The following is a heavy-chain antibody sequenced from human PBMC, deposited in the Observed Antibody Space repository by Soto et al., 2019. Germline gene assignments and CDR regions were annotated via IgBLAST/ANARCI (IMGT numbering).Heavy chain of an antibody. D-gene: IGHD5-12*01. J-gene: IGHJ4*02. CDR1: GFTFRGYG. CDR3: ARDRRTRGYDFGGFDY. Sequence: LRLSSAASGFTFRGYGFHWVRQAPGKGLEWVAVLWSDGSNKAYADSVKGRFTISRDNSKNTLYLQMNSLRAEDTAVYYCARDRRTRGYDFGGFDYWGQGTLVTVSS. V-gene: IGHV3-33*01. CDR2: LWSDGSNK.